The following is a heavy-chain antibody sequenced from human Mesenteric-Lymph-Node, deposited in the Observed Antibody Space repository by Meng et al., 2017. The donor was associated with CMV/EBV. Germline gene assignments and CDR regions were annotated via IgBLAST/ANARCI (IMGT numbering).Heavy chain of an antibody. CDR2: IYPGDPDP. J-gene: IGHJ4*02. CDR1: GYSFTSYW. V-gene: IGHV5-51*01. Sequence: SFKGSGYSFTSYWIGWVRQLPGKGLEWLGIIYPGDPDPRYSPSFQGQVTISADKSISTAYLQWSSLKASDTAMYYCARLDYSNYYFDYWGQGTLVTVSS. CDR3: ARLDYSNYYFDY. D-gene: IGHD4-11*01.